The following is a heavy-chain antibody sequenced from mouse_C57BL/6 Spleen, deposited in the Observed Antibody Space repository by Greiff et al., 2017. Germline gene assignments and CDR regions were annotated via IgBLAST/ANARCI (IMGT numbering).Heavy chain of an antibody. Sequence: EVKLVESEGGLVQPGSSMKLSCTASGFTFSDYYMAWVRQVPEKGLEWVANINYDGSSTYYLDSLKSRFIISRDNAKNILYLQMSSLKSEDTATYYCARALGGSPSWYFDVWGTGTTVTVSS. CDR1: GFTFSDYY. CDR2: INYDGSST. CDR3: ARALGGSPSWYFDV. D-gene: IGHD1-1*02. J-gene: IGHJ1*03. V-gene: IGHV5-16*01.